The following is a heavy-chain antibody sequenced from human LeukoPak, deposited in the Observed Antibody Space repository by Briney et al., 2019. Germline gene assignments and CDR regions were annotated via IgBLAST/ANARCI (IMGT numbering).Heavy chain of an antibody. D-gene: IGHD6-13*01. V-gene: IGHV3-7*01. Sequence: GGSLRLSCAASGFTFSSYWMSWVRQAPGKGLEWVANIKQDGSEKYYVDSVKGRFTISRDNAKNSLYLQMNSLRAEDTAVYYCARVRGAGTNSYYYYYYYMDVWGKGTTVTVSS. CDR3: ARVRGAGTNSYYYYYYYMDV. CDR1: GFTFSSYW. CDR2: IKQDGSEK. J-gene: IGHJ6*03.